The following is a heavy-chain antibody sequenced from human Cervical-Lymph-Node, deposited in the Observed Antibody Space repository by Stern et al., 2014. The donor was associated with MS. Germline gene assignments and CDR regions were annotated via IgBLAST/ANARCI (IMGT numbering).Heavy chain of an antibody. V-gene: IGHV1-58*01. CDR3: AAAPLYYYDSSGHFDY. CDR2: IVVGSGNT. D-gene: IGHD3-22*01. J-gene: IGHJ4*02. CDR1: GFTFTSSA. Sequence: MQLVESGPEVKKPGTSVKVSCKASGFTFTSSAVQWVRQARGQRLEWIGWIVVGSGNTNYAQKFQERVTITRDMSTSTAYMELSSLRSEDTAVYYCAAAPLYYYDSSGHFDYWGQGTLVTVSS.